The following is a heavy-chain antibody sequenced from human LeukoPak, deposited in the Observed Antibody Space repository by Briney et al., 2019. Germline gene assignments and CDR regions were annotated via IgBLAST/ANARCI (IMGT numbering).Heavy chain of an antibody. CDR3: ARGGKLDYPFDY. D-gene: IGHD4-11*01. CDR2: ISDSRDYI. CDR1: GFTFSRYS. J-gene: IGHJ4*02. V-gene: IGHV3-21*01. Sequence: GGSLGLSCAASGFTFSRYSTNWVRQAPGKGLEWVSSISDSRDYIYYADSVKGRFTISTDNAKNSLSLQMNSLRAEDTAVYYCARGGKLDYPFDYWGQGTLVAVSS.